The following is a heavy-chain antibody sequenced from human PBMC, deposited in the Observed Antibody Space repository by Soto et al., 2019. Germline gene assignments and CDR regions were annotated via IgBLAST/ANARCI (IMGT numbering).Heavy chain of an antibody. V-gene: IGHV4-34*01. Sequence: QVQLQQWGAGLLKPSETLSLTCAVYGGSFSGYYWSWIRQPPGKGLEWIGEINHSGSTNYNPSLKSRVTISVDTSKNQFSLKLSSVTAADTAVYYCAMGKSLKDAFDIWGQGTMVTVSS. CDR1: GGSFSGYY. CDR3: AMGKSLKDAFDI. J-gene: IGHJ3*02. D-gene: IGHD7-27*01. CDR2: INHSGST.